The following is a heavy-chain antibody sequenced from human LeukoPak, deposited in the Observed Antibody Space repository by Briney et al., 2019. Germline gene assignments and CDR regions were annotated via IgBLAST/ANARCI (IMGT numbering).Heavy chain of an antibody. V-gene: IGHV3-53*01. CDR3: ARGDDSGYYDYFDY. D-gene: IGHD3-22*01. J-gene: IGHJ4*02. CDR1: GFTFINYA. Sequence: PGGSLRLSCAASGFTFINYAMTWVRQAPGKGLEWVSTIYTGGNTYYAASVKGRFTISRDFSKNTVFLHMNSLRAEDTAMYYCARGDDSGYYDYFDYWGQGALVTVSS. CDR2: IYTGGNT.